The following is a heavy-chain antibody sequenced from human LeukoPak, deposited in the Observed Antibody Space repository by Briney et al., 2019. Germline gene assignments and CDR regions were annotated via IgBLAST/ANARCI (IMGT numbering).Heavy chain of an antibody. J-gene: IGHJ4*02. CDR2: LYYSGST. V-gene: IGHV4-61*05. CDR3: ARLRTVAGTLGYFDY. D-gene: IGHD6-19*01. CDR1: GGSISSSSYY. Sequence: SETLSLTCTVSGGSISSSSYYWGWIRQPPGKGLEWIGYLYYSGSTNYNPSLKSRVTISVDTSKNQFSLKLSSVTAADTAVYYCARLRTVAGTLGYFDYWGQGTLVTVSS.